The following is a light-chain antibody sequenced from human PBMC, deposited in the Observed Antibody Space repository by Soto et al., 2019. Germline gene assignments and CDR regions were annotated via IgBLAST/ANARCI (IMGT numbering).Light chain of an antibody. J-gene: IGKJ3*01. CDR2: DAS. CDR3: HQYGRSPIFT. Sequence: EFVLTQSPGTLSLSPGERATLSCRASQTVRNNYLAWYQQKPGQAPKLLIYDASSRATGIPDRFSGSGSGTDFTLTISRVEPEDFALYYCHQYGRSPIFTFGPGTKVDIK. V-gene: IGKV3-20*01. CDR1: QTVRNNY.